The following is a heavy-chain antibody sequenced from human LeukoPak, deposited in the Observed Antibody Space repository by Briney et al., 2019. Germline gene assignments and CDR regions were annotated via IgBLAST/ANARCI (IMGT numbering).Heavy chain of an antibody. J-gene: IGHJ3*02. Sequence: GRSLRLSCAASGFTLSSYAMHWVRQAPGKGLEWVAVISYDGSNKYYADSVKGRFTISRDNSKNTLYLQMNSLRAEDTAVYYCARWASDYYDSSGYSDAFDIWGQGTMVTVSS. V-gene: IGHV3-30-3*01. CDR2: ISYDGSNK. CDR1: GFTLSSYA. CDR3: ARWASDYYDSSGYSDAFDI. D-gene: IGHD3-22*01.